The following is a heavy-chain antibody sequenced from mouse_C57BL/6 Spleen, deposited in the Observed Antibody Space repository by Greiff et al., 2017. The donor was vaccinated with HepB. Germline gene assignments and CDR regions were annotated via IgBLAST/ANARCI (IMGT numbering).Heavy chain of an antibody. J-gene: IGHJ3*01. Sequence: EVMLVESGEGLVKPGGSLKLSCAASGFTFSSYAMSWVRQTPEKRLEWVAYISSGGDYIYYADTVKGRFTISRDNARNTLYLQMSSLKSEDTAMYYCTRDGDYYSNYLGAYWGQGTLVTVSA. CDR1: GFTFSSYA. CDR3: TRDGDYYSNYLGAY. D-gene: IGHD2-5*01. V-gene: IGHV5-9-1*02. CDR2: ISSGGDYI.